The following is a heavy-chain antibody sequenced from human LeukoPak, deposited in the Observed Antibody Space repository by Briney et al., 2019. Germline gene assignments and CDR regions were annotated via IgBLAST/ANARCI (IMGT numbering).Heavy chain of an antibody. CDR3: ALLQAYRPLDY. CDR2: IVNRGST. D-gene: IGHD2/OR15-2a*01. J-gene: IGHJ4*02. V-gene: IGHV4-61*08. CDR1: GASVSSNGYY. Sequence: SETLSLTCTVSGASVSSNGYYWNWIRQPPGTGLEWIGYIVNRGSTNYNPSLKSRVTISVDTSNNQFSPRLNSVTAADTAVYFCALLQAYRPLDYWGQGTLVTVSS.